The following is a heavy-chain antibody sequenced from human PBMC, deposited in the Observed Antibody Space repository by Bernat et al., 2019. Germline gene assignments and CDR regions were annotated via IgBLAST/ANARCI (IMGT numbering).Heavy chain of an antibody. D-gene: IGHD4/OR15-4a*01. J-gene: IGHJ6*02. V-gene: IGHV1-2*04. CDR2: INPNSGGT. CDR3: AREGGTGAYCYYGMHV. Sequence: QVQLVQSGAEVKKPGAPVKVSCKASGYIFTGYYMHWARQAPGQGLEWMGWINPNSGGTNYAQKFQGWVTMTRDTSISTAYMELSRLSSDVTAVDYCAREGGTGAYCYYGMHVWGRGTTVTVSS. CDR1: GYIFTGYY.